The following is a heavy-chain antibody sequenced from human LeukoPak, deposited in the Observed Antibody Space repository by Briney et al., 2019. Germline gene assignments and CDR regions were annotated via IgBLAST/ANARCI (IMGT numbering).Heavy chain of an antibody. J-gene: IGHJ4*02. CDR1: GGSFSGYY. V-gene: IGHV4-34*01. CDR2: INHSGST. CDR3: ATDFWSGTNIIDY. Sequence: SETLSLTCAVYGGSFSGYYWSWIRQPPGKGLEWIGEINHSGSTNYNPSLKSRVTISVDTSKNQFSLKLSSVTAADTAVYYCATDFWSGTNIIDYWGQGTLVTVSS. D-gene: IGHD3-3*01.